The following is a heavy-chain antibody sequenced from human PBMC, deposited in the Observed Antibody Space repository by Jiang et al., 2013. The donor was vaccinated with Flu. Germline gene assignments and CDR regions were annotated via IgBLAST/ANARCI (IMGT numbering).Heavy chain of an antibody. V-gene: IGHV4-39*01. Sequence: GPGLVKPSETLSLTCTVSGGSISSSSYYWDWVRQPPGKGLEWIGSIYYTGTTYYNPSLKSRVTISVDRSTHQLSLKLSSLTAADTAVYYCARQQFATPPLDYWGQGTLVTVSS. J-gene: IGHJ4*02. CDR2: IYYTGTT. D-gene: IGHD3-16*01. CDR3: ARQQFATPPLDY. CDR1: GGSISSSSYY.